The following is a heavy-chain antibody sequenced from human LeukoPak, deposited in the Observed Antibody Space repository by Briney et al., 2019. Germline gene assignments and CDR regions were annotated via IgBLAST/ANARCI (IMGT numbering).Heavy chain of an antibody. CDR1: GVSISSSLYY. CDR2: IYYGANT. CDR3: AGGQTLDWLSNYFDS. Sequence: SETLSLTCSVSGVSISSSLYYWRWVRQPPGKGLEWVGSIYYGANTYYSPALKSRVTISVDTSKNQLSLKLRSMTAADTALYFCAGGQTLDWLSNYFDSWGQGSLVIVSS. J-gene: IGHJ4*02. V-gene: IGHV4-39*01. D-gene: IGHD3-3*01.